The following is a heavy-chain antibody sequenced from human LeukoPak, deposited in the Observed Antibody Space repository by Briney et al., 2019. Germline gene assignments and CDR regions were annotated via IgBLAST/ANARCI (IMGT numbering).Heavy chain of an antibody. J-gene: IGHJ4*02. D-gene: IGHD4-17*01. CDR3: ARAVNDYGLPFDY. CDR2: IYYSGST. V-gene: IGHV4-31*03. CDR1: GGSISSGDYY. Sequence: PSQTLSLTCTVSGGSISSGDYYWSWIRQHPGKGLEWIGYIYYSGSTYYNPSLKSRVTISVDTSKNQFSLKLSSVTAADTAVYYCARAVNDYGLPFDYWGQGTLVTVSS.